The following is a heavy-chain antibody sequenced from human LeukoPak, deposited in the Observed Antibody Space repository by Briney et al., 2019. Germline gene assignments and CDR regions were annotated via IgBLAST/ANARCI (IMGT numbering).Heavy chain of an antibody. D-gene: IGHD3-22*01. CDR1: GGSISSYY. Sequence: SETLSLTCTVSGGSISSYYWSWIRQPPGKGLEWIGYIYYSGSTNYNPSLKSRVTISVDTSKNQFSLKLSSVTAADTAVYYCARSDSSGFVDYWCQGTLVTVSS. J-gene: IGHJ4*02. V-gene: IGHV4-59*01. CDR2: IYYSGST. CDR3: ARSDSSGFVDY.